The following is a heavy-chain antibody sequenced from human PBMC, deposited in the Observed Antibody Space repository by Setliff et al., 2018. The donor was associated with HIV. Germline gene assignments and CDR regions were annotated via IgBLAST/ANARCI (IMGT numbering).Heavy chain of an antibody. V-gene: IGHV3-64*01. J-gene: IGHJ4*02. D-gene: IGHD3-16*01. Sequence: LSLSCAASGFTLTDYPMHWVRQAPGKGLEYVSAISSNGGSTYYANSVKGRFTISRDNSKNTLYLQMGSLRAEDMAVYYCARGVQNWYYFDYWGQGTLVTVSS. CDR2: ISSNGGST. CDR1: GFTLTDYP. CDR3: ARGVQNWYYFDY.